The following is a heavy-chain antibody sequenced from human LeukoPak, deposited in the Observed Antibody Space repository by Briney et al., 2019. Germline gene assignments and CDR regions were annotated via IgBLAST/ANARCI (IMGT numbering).Heavy chain of an antibody. J-gene: IGHJ4*02. CDR1: GFTFSSYS. CDR3: ARDGTYYDIKGGFDY. D-gene: IGHD3-9*01. V-gene: IGHV3-21*01. CDR2: ISSSSSYI. Sequence: GGSLRLSCAASGFTFSSYSMNWVRQAPGKGREWVSSISSSSSYIYYADSVKGRFTISRDNAKNSLYLQMNSLRAEDTAVYYCARDGTYYDIKGGFDYWGQGTLVTVSS.